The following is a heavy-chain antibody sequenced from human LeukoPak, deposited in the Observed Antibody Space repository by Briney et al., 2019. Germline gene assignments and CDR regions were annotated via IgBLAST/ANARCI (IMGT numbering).Heavy chain of an antibody. CDR3: ARDGTRGWGYYFDY. D-gene: IGHD3-16*01. CDR1: GFTFSSYW. J-gene: IGHJ4*02. CDR2: ISYDGSNK. Sequence: PGGSLRLSCAASGFTFSSYWMNWVRQAPGKGLEWVAVISYDGSNKYYADSVKGRFTISRDNSKNTLYLQMNSLRAEDTAVYYCARDGTRGWGYYFDYWGQGTLVTVSS. V-gene: IGHV3-30-3*01.